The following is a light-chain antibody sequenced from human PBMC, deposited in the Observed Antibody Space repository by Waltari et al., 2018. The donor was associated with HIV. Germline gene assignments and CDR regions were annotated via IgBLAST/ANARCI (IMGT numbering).Light chain of an antibody. CDR2: DVS. Sequence: QSALTQPRPVSGSPGQSVTIPCTGTSSDAGGYYFFSWYQQLPGKAPRLMIYDVSKRSPGVPDRFSGSKSGNTASLTISGLQADDEADYYCCSYAGIYTGVFGGGTKLTVL. V-gene: IGLV2-11*01. CDR1: SSDAGGYYF. CDR3: CSYAGIYTGV. J-gene: IGLJ3*02.